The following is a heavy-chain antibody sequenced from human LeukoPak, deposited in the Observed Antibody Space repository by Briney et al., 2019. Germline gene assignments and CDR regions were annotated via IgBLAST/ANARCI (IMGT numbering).Heavy chain of an antibody. D-gene: IGHD3-22*01. J-gene: IGHJ3*02. Sequence: GSLRLSCAASGFTFDDYGMSWVRQAPGKGLEWIGEINHSGSTNYNPSLKSRVTISVDTSKNQFSLKLSSVTAADTAVYYCARRTTMIVVPHDAFDIWGQGTMVTVSS. V-gene: IGHV4-34*01. CDR2: INHSGST. CDR3: ARRTTMIVVPHDAFDI. CDR1: GFTFDDYG.